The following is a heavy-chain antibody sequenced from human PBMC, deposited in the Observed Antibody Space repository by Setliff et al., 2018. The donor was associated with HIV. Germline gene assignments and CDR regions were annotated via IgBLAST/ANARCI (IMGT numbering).Heavy chain of an antibody. J-gene: IGHJ6*03. CDR2: INPSSGGA. CDR1: GYTFTGYY. Sequence: ASVKVSCKASGYTFTGYYIHWVRRAPGQGLEWMGRINPSSGGANYAPKFQGRVTMTRDKSISTAYMELSRLRSDDTAVYYCATWGGSPDGYFYYYMDVWGKGTTVTVSS. V-gene: IGHV1-2*06. CDR3: ATWGGSPDGYFYYYMDV. D-gene: IGHD1-26*01.